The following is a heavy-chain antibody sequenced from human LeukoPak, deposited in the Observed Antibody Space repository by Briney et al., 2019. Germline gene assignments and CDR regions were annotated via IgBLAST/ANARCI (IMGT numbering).Heavy chain of an antibody. CDR1: GFTFNTYA. Sequence: GGSLRLSCAASGFTFNTYAFTWVRQAPGKGLEWVSSVSGNGGVTYYADSVKGRFTISRDNSKNTLYLQMNSLRAEDTAVYYCARIAVAGIYAFDYWGQGTLVTVSS. D-gene: IGHD6-13*01. J-gene: IGHJ4*02. CDR2: VSGNGGVT. V-gene: IGHV3-23*01. CDR3: ARIAVAGIYAFDY.